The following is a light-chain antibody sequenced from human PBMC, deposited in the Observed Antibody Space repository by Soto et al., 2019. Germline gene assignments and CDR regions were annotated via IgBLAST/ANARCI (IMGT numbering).Light chain of an antibody. V-gene: IGLV2-23*01. CDR1: SSDVGSYNL. J-gene: IGLJ3*02. CDR3: CSYARSSTWV. Sequence: QSVLTQPASVSGSPGESITISCTGTSSDVGSYNLVSWYQQHPGKSPKLLIYEGSKRPSGVSNRFSGSKSCNTASLTISGLQAEDEADYYCCSYARSSTWVFGGGTKLTVL. CDR2: EGS.